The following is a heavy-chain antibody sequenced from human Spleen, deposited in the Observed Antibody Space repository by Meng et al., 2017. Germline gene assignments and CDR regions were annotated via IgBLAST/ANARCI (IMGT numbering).Heavy chain of an antibody. Sequence: GGSLRLSCAASGFSFSSYAMSWVRHAPGKGLEWVSAISGSGGSTFHADSVKGRFTISRDNSKNTWFLQMNSLRAEDTAVYYGAKGAGGVGTTRADDWGQGTLVTVSS. CDR1: GFSFSSYA. D-gene: IGHD1-26*01. CDR3: AKGAGGVGTTRADD. V-gene: IGHV3-23*01. CDR2: ISGSGGST. J-gene: IGHJ4*02.